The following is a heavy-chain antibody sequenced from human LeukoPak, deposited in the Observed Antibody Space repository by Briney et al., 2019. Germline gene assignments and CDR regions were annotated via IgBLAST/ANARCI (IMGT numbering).Heavy chain of an antibody. Sequence: SETLSLTCTVSGGSISSSSYYWGWIRQPPGKGLEWIGSIYYSGSTYYNPSLKSRVTISVDTSKNQFSLKLSSVTAADTAVYYCARFLGNGDVDYWGQGTLVTVSS. CDR2: IYYSGST. J-gene: IGHJ4*02. CDR1: GGSISSSSYY. D-gene: IGHD4-17*01. CDR3: ARFLGNGDVDY. V-gene: IGHV4-39*01.